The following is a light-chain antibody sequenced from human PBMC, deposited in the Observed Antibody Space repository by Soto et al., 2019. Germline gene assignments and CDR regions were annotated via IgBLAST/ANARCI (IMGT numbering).Light chain of an antibody. Sequence: EIVFTQSPATLSVSTGERATLSCRASQSISYNLAWYQQKPGQAPRVLIYSASTRATGIPARFTGSGSGTDFTLTISRLEPEDFAVYYCQQYNNWYTLGQGTKVDIK. CDR1: QSISYN. V-gene: IGKV3-15*01. CDR3: QQYNNWYT. CDR2: SAS. J-gene: IGKJ2*01.